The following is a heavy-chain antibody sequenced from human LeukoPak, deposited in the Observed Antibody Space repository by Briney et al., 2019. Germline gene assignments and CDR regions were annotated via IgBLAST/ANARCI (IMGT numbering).Heavy chain of an antibody. V-gene: IGHV4-4*09. J-gene: IGHJ5*02. CDR3: ARALYGWFDP. Sequence: SETLSLTCTVSGGPISSYYWSWLRQPPGKGLKWIGYIYTSRSTNYNPSLKGRVPISVDTSKNQFSLKLSSVAAADTAVYYCARALYGWFDPWGQGTLVTVSS. CDR1: GGPISSYY. CDR2: IYTSRST. D-gene: IGHD4-17*01.